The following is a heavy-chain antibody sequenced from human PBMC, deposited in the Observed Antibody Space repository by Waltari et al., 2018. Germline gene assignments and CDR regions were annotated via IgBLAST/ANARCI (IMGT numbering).Heavy chain of an antibody. Sequence: WIRQPPGKGLEWIGYIYYSGSTNYNPSLKSRVTISVDTSKNQFSLKLSSVTAADTAVYYCARGPYSSSGHYYYYGMDVWGQGTTVTVSS. V-gene: IGHV4-59*01. J-gene: IGHJ6*02. CDR3: ARGPYSSSGHYYYYGMDV. D-gene: IGHD6-6*01. CDR2: IYYSGST.